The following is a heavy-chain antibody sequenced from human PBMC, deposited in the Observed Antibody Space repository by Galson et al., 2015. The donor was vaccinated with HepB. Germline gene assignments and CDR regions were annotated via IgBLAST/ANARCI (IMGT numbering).Heavy chain of an antibody. J-gene: IGHJ4*02. Sequence: SETLSLTCSVSGDSVTSYYWNWVRQAPGKGLEWIAYIYYSGSTTKYNPSLKSRVTISLSTSKNDFSLKMDSVTAADTAVYYCARDTWIKDSFDYWGQGTLVTVSS. CDR2: IYYSGSTT. V-gene: IGHV4-59*02. CDR1: GDSVTSYY. D-gene: IGHD5-12*01. CDR3: ARDTWIKDSFDY.